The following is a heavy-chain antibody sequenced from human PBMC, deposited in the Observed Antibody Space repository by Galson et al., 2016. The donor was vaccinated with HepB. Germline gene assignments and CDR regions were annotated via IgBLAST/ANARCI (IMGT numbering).Heavy chain of an antibody. CDR2: TYYRSKWYT. CDR3: ARDPPVSNSIFDM. Sequence: CAISGDSVSSNSSAWNWIRQSPSRGLEWLGRTYYRSKWYTDYAVSVKSRITVNLATSKNQYSLQLNSATPEDPAVYVCARDPPVSNSIFDMWGQGTMVTVSS. CDR1: GDSVSSNSSA. D-gene: IGHD4-23*01. V-gene: IGHV6-1*01. J-gene: IGHJ3*02.